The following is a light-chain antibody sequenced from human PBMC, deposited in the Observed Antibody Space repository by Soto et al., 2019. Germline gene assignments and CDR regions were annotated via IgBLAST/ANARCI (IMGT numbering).Light chain of an antibody. Sequence: QSALTQPASVSGSPGQSITISCTGTSSDVGGYNYVSWYQQHPGKATKLMIYEDSNRPSGVSNRFSGSKSGNTASLTISGLKAELEVDYYCSSYTSSSNYVCGTGTKLTVL. CDR1: SSDVGGYNY. V-gene: IGLV2-14*01. CDR3: SSYTSSSNYV. CDR2: EDS. J-gene: IGLJ1*01.